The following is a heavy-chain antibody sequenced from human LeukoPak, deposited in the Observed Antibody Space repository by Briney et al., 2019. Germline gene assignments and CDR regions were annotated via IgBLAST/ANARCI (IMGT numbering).Heavy chain of an antibody. J-gene: IGHJ4*02. D-gene: IGHD4-23*01. CDR1: GFTFSSYE. CDR3: GRARETRFDY. V-gene: IGHV3-48*03. Sequence: GGSLRLSCAASGFTFSSYEMNWVRQAPGKGLEWVSYISSSGSTIYYADSVKGRFTISRDNAKNSLYLQMNSLRAEDTAVYYCGRARETRFDYWGQGTLVTVSS. CDR2: ISSSGSTI.